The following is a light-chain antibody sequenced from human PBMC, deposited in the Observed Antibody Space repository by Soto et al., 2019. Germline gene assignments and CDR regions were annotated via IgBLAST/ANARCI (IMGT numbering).Light chain of an antibody. CDR1: QSVDSY. Sequence: EIVLTQSPATLSVSPGERVTLSCRASQSVDSYLVWYQQKPGQAPRLLIYGASSRAPGIPDRFSGRGSGTDFTLTITRLEPEDFAVYYCQQYGGSSWTFGQGTKVDIK. J-gene: IGKJ1*01. CDR3: QQYGGSSWT. V-gene: IGKV3-20*01. CDR2: GAS.